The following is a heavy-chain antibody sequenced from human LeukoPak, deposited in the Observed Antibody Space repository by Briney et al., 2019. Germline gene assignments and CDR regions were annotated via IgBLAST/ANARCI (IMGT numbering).Heavy chain of an antibody. Sequence: GSLRLSCAASGFTVSSNYMTWVRQAPGKGLEWVSVIYSGGSTYYADSVKGRFTISRDNSKNTLYLQMNSLRAEDTAVYYCASTVSGFGELNYWGQGTLVTVSS. CDR3: ASTVSGFGELNY. CDR1: GFTVSSNY. J-gene: IGHJ4*02. V-gene: IGHV3-66*02. CDR2: IYSGGST. D-gene: IGHD3-10*01.